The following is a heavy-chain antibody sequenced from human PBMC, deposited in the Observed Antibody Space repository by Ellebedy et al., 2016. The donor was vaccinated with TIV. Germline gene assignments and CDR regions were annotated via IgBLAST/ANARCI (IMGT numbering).Heavy chain of an antibody. CDR1: GFTFSSYS. J-gene: IGHJ4*02. Sequence: PGGSLRLSCAASGFTFSSYSMNWVRQAPGKGLEWVSYISSSSSTIYYADSVKGRFTISRDNAKNSLYLQMNSLRAEDTAVYYCARVGSYRCFDYWGQGTLVTVSS. CDR3: ARVGSYRCFDY. V-gene: IGHV3-48*04. CDR2: ISSSSSTI. D-gene: IGHD3-16*02.